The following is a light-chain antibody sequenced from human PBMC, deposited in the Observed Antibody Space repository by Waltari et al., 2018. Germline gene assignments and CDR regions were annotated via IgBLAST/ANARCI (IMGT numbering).Light chain of an antibody. CDR3: QTGGHGTWV. J-gene: IGLJ3*02. V-gene: IGLV4-69*01. CDR2: VNSDGSH. CDR1: IGHSSNI. Sequence: QLVLTQSPSASASLGASVKLTCTLSIGHSSNIIAWLQQRPEKGPRYLMNVNSDGSHSKGDEIPDRFSGSSSGAERYLTISSLQSEDEADYYCQTGGHGTWVFGGGTKLTVL.